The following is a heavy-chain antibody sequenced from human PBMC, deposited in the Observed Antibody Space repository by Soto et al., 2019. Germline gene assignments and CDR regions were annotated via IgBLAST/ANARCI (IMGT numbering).Heavy chain of an antibody. D-gene: IGHD1-26*01. V-gene: IGHV3-30*03. CDR1: GFNFGFFG. Sequence: QIQLVESGGDVVQPGTSLRLSCAASGFNFGFFGMHWVRQAPGKGLEWVAFISGDGINTQYADSVRGRFTLSRDYSRKTMYLQMDSLRDEDTALYYCARGNLSFDFDSWGLGTPVTVSS. CDR2: ISGDGINT. CDR3: ARGNLSFDFDS. J-gene: IGHJ4*02.